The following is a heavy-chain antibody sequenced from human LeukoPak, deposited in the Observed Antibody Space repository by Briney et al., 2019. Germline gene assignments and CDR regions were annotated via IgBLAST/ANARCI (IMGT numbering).Heavy chain of an antibody. D-gene: IGHD3-10*01. CDR2: ISGSGGNT. J-gene: IGHJ4*02. Sequence: PGGTLRLSCAASGFTFSSYGMSWVRQSPGKGLEWVSAISGSGGNTYYADSVKGRFTTTRDNSKKTLYLQMNSLRAEDTAVYYCAKVGNYYGSGTYRADYWGQGTLVTVSS. CDR1: GFTFSSYG. V-gene: IGHV3-23*01. CDR3: AKVGNYYGSGTYRADY.